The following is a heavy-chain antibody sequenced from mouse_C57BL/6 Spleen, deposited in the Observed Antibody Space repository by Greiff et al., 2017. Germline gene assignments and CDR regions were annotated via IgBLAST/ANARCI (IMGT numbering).Heavy chain of an antibody. V-gene: IGHV14-4*01. D-gene: IGHD2-4*01. CDR3: TTGEDYDGAWFAY. J-gene: IGHJ3*01. CDR2: IDPENGDT. Sequence: VQLQQSGAELVRPGASVKLSCTASGFNIKDDYMHWVKQRPEQGLEWIGWIDPENGDTEYASKFQGKATITADTSSNTAYLQRSSLTSEDTAVYYCTTGEDYDGAWFAYWGQGTLVTVSA. CDR1: GFNIKDDY.